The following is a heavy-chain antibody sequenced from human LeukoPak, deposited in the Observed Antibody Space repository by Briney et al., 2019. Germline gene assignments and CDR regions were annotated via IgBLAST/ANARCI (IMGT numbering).Heavy chain of an antibody. D-gene: IGHD3-10*01. CDR2: IYHSGST. CDR3: ARSDYGSGSNYFDY. J-gene: IGHJ4*02. CDR1: GGSISSGGYS. V-gene: IGHV4-30-2*01. Sequence: PSQTLSLTCAVSGGSISSGGYSWSWIRQPPGKGLEWIGYIYHSGSTYYNPSLKSRVTISVDRSKNQFSLKLSSVTAADTAVYYCARSDYGSGSNYFDYRGQGTLVTVSS.